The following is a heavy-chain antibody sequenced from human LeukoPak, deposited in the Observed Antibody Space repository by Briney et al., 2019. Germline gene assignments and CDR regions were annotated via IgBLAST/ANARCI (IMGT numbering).Heavy chain of an antibody. D-gene: IGHD4-23*01. CDR1: GFTFSSYG. J-gene: IGHJ4*02. CDR3: AKDPTAGWGYGGNRHDFDY. V-gene: IGHV3-30*18. CDR2: ISYDGSNK. Sequence: GGSLRLSCAVSGFTFSSYGMHWVRQAPGKGLEWVAVISYDGSNKYYADSGKGRFTISRDNSKNTLYLQMNSLRAEDTAVYYCAKDPTAGWGYGGNRHDFDYWGQGTLVTVSS.